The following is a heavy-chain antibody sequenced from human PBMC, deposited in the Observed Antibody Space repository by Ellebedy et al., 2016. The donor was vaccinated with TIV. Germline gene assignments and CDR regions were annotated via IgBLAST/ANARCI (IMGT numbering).Heavy chain of an antibody. CDR3: ARSRTRIAAAAADY. V-gene: IGHV3-7*03. CDR1: GFAFSSYW. D-gene: IGHD6-13*01. CDR2: IKQDGSEK. Sequence: GESLKISCAASGFAFSSYWMSWVRQAPGKGLEWVANIKQDGSEKEYVDSVKGRFTISRDNAKNSLYLQMNSRRAEDTAVYYCARSRTRIAAAAADYWGQGTLVTVSS. J-gene: IGHJ4*02.